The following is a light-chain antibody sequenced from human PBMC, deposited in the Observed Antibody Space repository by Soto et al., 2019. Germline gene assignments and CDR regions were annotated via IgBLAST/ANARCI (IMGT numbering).Light chain of an antibody. J-gene: IGKJ4*01. CDR1: QSISIY. CDR2: AAS. CDR3: QQSYSTPLT. Sequence: DIQMTQSPSSLSASVGDRVTITCRASQSISIYLNWYQQKPGKAPKLLIYAASSLQSGVTSRFSGSGSGTEFTLTISSLQPEDFATYSCQQSYSTPLTFGGGTKVEIK. V-gene: IGKV1-39*01.